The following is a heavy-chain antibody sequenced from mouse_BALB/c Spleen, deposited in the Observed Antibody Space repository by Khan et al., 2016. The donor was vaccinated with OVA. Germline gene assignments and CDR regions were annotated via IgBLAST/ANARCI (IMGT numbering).Heavy chain of an antibody. J-gene: IGHJ4*01. D-gene: IGHD1-1*02. CDR1: GFSLTDYG. Sequence: QIQLVQSGPGLVAPSQSLSITCTISGFSLTDYGVHWVRQPPGKGLEWLVAIWSDGTTTYNSALKSRLIISKDNSKSQVFLKMNRLQSDDTAMYYCARQPNYHYYIMDYWGQGSSVSV. CDR2: IWSDGTT. CDR3: ARQPNYHYYIMDY. V-gene: IGHV2-6-1*01.